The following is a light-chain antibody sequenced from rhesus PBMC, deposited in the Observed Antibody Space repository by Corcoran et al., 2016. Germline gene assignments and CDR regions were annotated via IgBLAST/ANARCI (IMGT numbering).Light chain of an antibody. Sequence: EIVMTQSPATLSLSPGERATLSCRASQSVSSYVAWYQQQPEQAPRLLIYGASSRATGIPDRFSGSGSGTDFTLIISSLETEDVGVYYCQQYNNWKTFGQGTKVEIK. CDR2: GAS. J-gene: IGKJ1*01. CDR3: QQYNNWKT. CDR1: QSVSSY. V-gene: IGKV3S9*01.